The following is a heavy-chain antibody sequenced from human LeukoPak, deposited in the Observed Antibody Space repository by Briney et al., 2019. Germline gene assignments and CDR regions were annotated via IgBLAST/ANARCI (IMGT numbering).Heavy chain of an antibody. Sequence: GASVKVSCKASGYTFTGYYMHWVRQAPGQRLEWMGWINPNSGGTNYAQKFQGRVTMTRDTSISTAYMELSRLRSDDTAVYYCARDLMVRGVNKVGMDVWGQGTTVTVSS. V-gene: IGHV1-2*02. J-gene: IGHJ6*02. CDR2: INPNSGGT. D-gene: IGHD3-10*01. CDR3: ARDLMVRGVNKVGMDV. CDR1: GYTFTGYY.